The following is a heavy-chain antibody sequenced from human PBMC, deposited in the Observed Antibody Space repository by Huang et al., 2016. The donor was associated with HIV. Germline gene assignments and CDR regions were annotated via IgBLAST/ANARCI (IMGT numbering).Heavy chain of an antibody. Sequence: QITLKESGPTVIKPTQTLTLTCSFSGFSLNHKGVGVGWIRQPPGKALEWLVLIYWDDDKRFTPSLKNRITITKDTSKNQVVFTMTNLDPMDIGTYYCAHIGRLGNYYMDVWGNGTTVTVSS. CDR3: AHIGRLGNYYMDV. CDR1: GFSLNHKGVG. D-gene: IGHD7-27*01. J-gene: IGHJ6*03. CDR2: IYWDDDK. V-gene: IGHV2-5*02.